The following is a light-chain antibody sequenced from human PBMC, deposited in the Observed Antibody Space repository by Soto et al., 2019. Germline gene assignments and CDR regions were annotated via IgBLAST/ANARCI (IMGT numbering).Light chain of an antibody. J-gene: IGKJ2*01. CDR1: QSVSSRY. Sequence: EIVLTQSPGTLSLSPGERATLSCRASQSVSSRYLAWYQQKPGQAPSLLIYGASSRATGIPDRFSGGGCGTDFTLTISRLEPEDFEVYYCQQYGSSPPYTFGQGTKLEIK. V-gene: IGKV3-20*01. CDR3: QQYGSSPPYT. CDR2: GAS.